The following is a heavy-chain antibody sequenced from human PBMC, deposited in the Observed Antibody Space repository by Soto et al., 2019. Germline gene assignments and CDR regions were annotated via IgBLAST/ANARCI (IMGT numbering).Heavy chain of an antibody. CDR1: GFNFNSYT. Sequence: EVQLVESGGGLAKPGGSLRLSCAASGFNFNSYTINWVRQAPGKRLEWLSSISSSGYIFSTDSVRGRFTISRDNAKNSVYLQINRLRAEDTAVYFCARDCSGGSCYPGMDVWGQGTTVTVSS. CDR3: ARDCSGGSCYPGMDV. V-gene: IGHV3-21*01. CDR2: ISSSGYI. D-gene: IGHD2-15*01. J-gene: IGHJ6*02.